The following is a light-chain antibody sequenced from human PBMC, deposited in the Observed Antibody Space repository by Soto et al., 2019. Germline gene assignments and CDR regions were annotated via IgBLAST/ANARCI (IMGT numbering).Light chain of an antibody. V-gene: IGKV3-15*01. CDR1: QGIGSE. CDR3: QQGHNWPLT. CDR2: GAS. J-gene: IGKJ2*01. Sequence: EIVMTQSPATLSLSPGERAALSCRASQGIGSELAWYQQKPGQPPRLLIYGASTMATGVPARFTGSGSGSDFTLTISGLQSEDFAVYYCQQGHNWPLTFGQGTRLEI.